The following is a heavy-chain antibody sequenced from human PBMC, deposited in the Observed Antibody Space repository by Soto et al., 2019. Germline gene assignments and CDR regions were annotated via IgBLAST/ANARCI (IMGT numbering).Heavy chain of an antibody. D-gene: IGHD3-3*01. V-gene: IGHV4-39*07. CDR3: ARVVYDFWSGYQQPHYFDY. CDR1: GGSITTTNYY. CDR2: IYYTGIT. Sequence: SETLSLTCSVSGGSITTTNYYWGWIRQPPGKGLEWIGSIYYTGITYYNPSLKSRVTISVDTSKNQFSLKLSSVTAADTAVYYCARVVYDFWSGYQQPHYFDYWGQGTLVTVSS. J-gene: IGHJ4*02.